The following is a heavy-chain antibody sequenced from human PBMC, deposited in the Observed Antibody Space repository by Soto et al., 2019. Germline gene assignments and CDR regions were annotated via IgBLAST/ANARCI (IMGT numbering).Heavy chain of an antibody. J-gene: IGHJ4*02. CDR1: GFTFSSYE. Sequence: EVQLVESGGGLVQPGGSLRLSCAASGFTFSSYEMSWVRQAPGKGLEWVSYISSSGSTIYSADSVKGRFTISGDNAKNSLYLQMNSRRDEDKAVYYCARDGPIYGSGSSHSDYWGQRTLVTFSS. CDR2: ISSSGSTI. V-gene: IGHV3-48*03. D-gene: IGHD3-10*01. CDR3: ARDGPIYGSGSSHSDY.